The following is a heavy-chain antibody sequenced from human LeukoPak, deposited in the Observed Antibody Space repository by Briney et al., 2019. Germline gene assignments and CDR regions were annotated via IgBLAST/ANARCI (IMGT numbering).Heavy chain of an antibody. Sequence: ASVKVSCKASGYTFTGYYMHWVRQAPGQGLEWMGWINPNSGGTNYAKKFQGRVTMTRDTSISTAYMELSRLRSDDTAVYYCARVQAVLLWFGELSDYFDYWGQGTLVTVSS. D-gene: IGHD3-10*01. CDR2: INPNSGGT. J-gene: IGHJ4*02. V-gene: IGHV1-2*02. CDR3: ARVQAVLLWFGELSDYFDY. CDR1: GYTFTGYY.